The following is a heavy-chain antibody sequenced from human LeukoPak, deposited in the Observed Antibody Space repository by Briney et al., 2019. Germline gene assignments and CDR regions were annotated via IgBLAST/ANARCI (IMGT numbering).Heavy chain of an antibody. CDR2: IFSGGRT. Sequence: GGSLRLSCVASGFTVSSNYMSWVRQAPGKGLEWVSAIFSGGRTFYADSVTGRFTISRDNSKNTVYLEMNSLRAEDTAVYYCARDLKTSGWYGDFDYWGQGTLLTVSS. D-gene: IGHD6-19*01. CDR3: ARDLKTSGWYGDFDY. J-gene: IGHJ4*02. CDR1: GFTVSSNY. V-gene: IGHV3-53*01.